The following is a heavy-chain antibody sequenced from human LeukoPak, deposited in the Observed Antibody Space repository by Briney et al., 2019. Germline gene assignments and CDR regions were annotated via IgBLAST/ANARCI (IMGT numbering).Heavy chain of an antibody. J-gene: IGHJ4*02. V-gene: IGHV3-23*01. Sequence: GGSLRLSCAASGFTFSSYAMSWVRQAPGKGLEWVSAIGGSGGSTYYADSVKGRFTISRDNSKNTLYLQMNSLRAEDTAVYYCAKGCGSYYGGSGNYFDYWGQGTLVTVSS. CDR3: AKGCGSYYGGSGNYFDY. CDR2: IGGSGGST. CDR1: GFTFSSYA. D-gene: IGHD1-26*01.